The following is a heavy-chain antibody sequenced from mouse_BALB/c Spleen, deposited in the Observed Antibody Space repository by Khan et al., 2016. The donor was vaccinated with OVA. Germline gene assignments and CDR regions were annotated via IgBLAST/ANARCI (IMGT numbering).Heavy chain of an antibody. Sequence: QVQLKQSGPGLVQPSQSLSITCTVSGFSLTSYGVHWVRQSPGKGLEWLGVIWSGGTTDYNAVFISRLSISKDNSKSQVSFKTISLQANDTAIYYCARRYYYGSSGFAYWGQGTLVTVSA. CDR2: IWSGGTT. V-gene: IGHV2-2*02. D-gene: IGHD1-1*01. CDR3: ARRYYYGSSGFAY. CDR1: GFSLTSYG. J-gene: IGHJ3*01.